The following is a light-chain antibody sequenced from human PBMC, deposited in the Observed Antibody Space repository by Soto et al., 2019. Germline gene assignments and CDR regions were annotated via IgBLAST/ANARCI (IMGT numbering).Light chain of an antibody. CDR2: DAS. CDR3: QQRSSWPPT. J-gene: IGKJ5*01. V-gene: IGKV3-11*01. CDR1: QSVSSY. Sequence: EIVLTQSPATLSFSPGERATLSWQASQSVSSYLAWYQQRPGQAPRLLIYDASNRATGVPARFSGSGSGTDFTLTISSLEPEDFAVYYCQQRSSWPPTFGQGTRREIK.